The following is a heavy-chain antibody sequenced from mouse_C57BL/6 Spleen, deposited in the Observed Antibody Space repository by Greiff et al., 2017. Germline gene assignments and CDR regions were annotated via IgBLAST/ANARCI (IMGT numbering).Heavy chain of an antibody. CDR1: GYTFTSYW. CDR2: IHPTSGST. V-gene: IGHV1-64*01. Sequence: QVQLQQPGAELVKPGASVKLSCKASGYTFTSYWMHWVKQRPGQGLEWIGMIHPTSGSTNYNEKFKSKATLTVDKSSSTAYMQLSSLTSEDSAVCYSARWSYWYFDVWGTGTTVTVSS. CDR3: ARWSYWYFDV. J-gene: IGHJ1*03.